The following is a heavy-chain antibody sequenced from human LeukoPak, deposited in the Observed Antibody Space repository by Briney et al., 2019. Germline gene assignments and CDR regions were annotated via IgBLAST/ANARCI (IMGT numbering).Heavy chain of an antibody. Sequence: EGSLRLSCAASGFTFSTYALNWVRQAPGKGLEWVSSVSSRSSYIYYADSVKGRFTISRDNAKNSLYLQMNSLRVEDTAVYYCAAGLVTPYWGQGTLVTVSS. CDR1: GFTFSTYA. V-gene: IGHV3-21*01. CDR2: VSSRSSYI. J-gene: IGHJ4*02. CDR3: AAGLVTPY. D-gene: IGHD3/OR15-3a*01.